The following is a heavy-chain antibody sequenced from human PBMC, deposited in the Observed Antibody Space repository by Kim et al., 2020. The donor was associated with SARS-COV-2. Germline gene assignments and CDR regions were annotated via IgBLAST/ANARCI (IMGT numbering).Heavy chain of an antibody. CDR1: GFTFSSYG. Sequence: GGSLRLSCAASGFTFSSYGMHWVRQAPGKGLEWVAVIWYDGSNKYYADSVKGRFTISRDNSKNTLYLQMNSLRAEDTAVYYCARVRRDGYNHYYYYGMDVWGQGTTVTVSS. CDR2: IWYDGSNK. J-gene: IGHJ6*02. V-gene: IGHV3-33*01. D-gene: IGHD5-12*01. CDR3: ARVRRDGYNHYYYYGMDV.